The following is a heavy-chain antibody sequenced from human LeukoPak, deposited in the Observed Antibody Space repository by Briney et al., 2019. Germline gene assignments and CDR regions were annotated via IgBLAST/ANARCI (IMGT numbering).Heavy chain of an antibody. CDR3: ARDCLSGSCVW. V-gene: IGHV1-46*01. Sequence: GASVKVSCKASGYTFTSYYMHWVRQAPGQGLEWMGIINPSGGSTSYAQKLQGRVTMTTDTSTSTAYMELRSLRSDDTAVYYCARDCLSGSCVWWGQGTLVTVSS. CDR1: GYTFTSYY. J-gene: IGHJ4*02. CDR2: INPSGGST. D-gene: IGHD1-26*01.